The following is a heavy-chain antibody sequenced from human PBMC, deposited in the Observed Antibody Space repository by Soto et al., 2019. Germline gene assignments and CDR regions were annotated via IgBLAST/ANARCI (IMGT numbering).Heavy chain of an antibody. Sequence: GGSLRLSCAASGFTFSSYSMNWVRQAPGKGLEWVSSISSSSSYIYYADSVKGRFTISRDNAKNSLYLQMNSLRAEDTAVYYCARDPAVQYCDSSGPVYYVDYWGQGTLVTVSS. V-gene: IGHV3-21*01. CDR1: GFTFSSYS. CDR3: ARDPAVQYCDSSGPVYYVDY. D-gene: IGHD3-22*01. J-gene: IGHJ4*02. CDR2: ISSSSSYI.